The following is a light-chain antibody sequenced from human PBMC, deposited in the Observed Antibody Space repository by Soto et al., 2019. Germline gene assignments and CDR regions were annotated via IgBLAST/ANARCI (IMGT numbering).Light chain of an antibody. CDR2: GVS. CDR3: SSYSSSSIRV. Sequence: QSALTQPASVSGSPGQSITIPCTGTSSDVGGYNYVSWYQQHPGKVPKLMIYGVSNRPSGVSNRFSGSKSGNTASLTISGLQAEDEADYYCSSYSSSSIRVFGGGTKLTVL. V-gene: IGLV2-14*01. CDR1: SSDVGGYNY. J-gene: IGLJ3*02.